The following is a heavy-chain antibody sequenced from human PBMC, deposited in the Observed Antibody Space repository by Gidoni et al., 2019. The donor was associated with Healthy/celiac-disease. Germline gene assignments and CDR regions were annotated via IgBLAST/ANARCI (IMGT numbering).Heavy chain of an antibody. CDR3: ARDSYSSSSFDY. J-gene: IGHJ4*02. CDR2: ISSSSSYI. V-gene: IGHV3-21*01. Sequence: EVQLVESGGGLVKPGGSLRLSCAASGFTFSSYSMNWVRQAPGKGLEWVSSISSSSSYIYSADSVKGRFTISRDNAKNSLYLQMNSLRAEDTAVYYCARDSYSSSSFDYWGQGTLVTVSS. D-gene: IGHD6-6*01. CDR1: GFTFSSYS.